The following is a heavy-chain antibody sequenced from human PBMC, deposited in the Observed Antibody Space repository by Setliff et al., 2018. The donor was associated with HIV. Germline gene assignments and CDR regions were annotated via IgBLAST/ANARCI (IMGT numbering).Heavy chain of an antibody. J-gene: IGHJ5*02. V-gene: IGHV4-61*02. D-gene: IGHD3-9*01. CDR1: GGSISSGSYY. Sequence: SETLSLTCTVSGGSISSGSYYWSWIRQPAGKGLEWIGRIWTSGSTNYNPSLKSRVTISVDTSKNQFSLKLSSVTAADTAVYYCARENFDWLLLNWFDPWGQGTLVTVSS. CDR2: IWTSGST. CDR3: ARENFDWLLLNWFDP.